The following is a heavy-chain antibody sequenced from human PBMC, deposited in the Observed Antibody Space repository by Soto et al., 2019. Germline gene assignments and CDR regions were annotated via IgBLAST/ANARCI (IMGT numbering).Heavy chain of an antibody. V-gene: IGHV1-8*01. CDR1: GYSFTNND. CDR2: MNPGSGDT. J-gene: IGHJ5*02. Sequence: GSSVKVSCKASGYSFTNNDVTWVRQATGQGLDCMGWMNPGSGDTGYAQKFQGRVTMTRDISIATAYMELSSLRSDDTAIYYCARLATLGSLNWFDACGQGTLVTVSS. D-gene: IGHD3-10*01. CDR3: ARLATLGSLNWFDA.